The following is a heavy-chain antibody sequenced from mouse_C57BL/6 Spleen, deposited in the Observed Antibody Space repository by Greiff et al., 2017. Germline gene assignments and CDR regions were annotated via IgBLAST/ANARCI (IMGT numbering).Heavy chain of an antibody. CDR3: ARDRAYYSNYEDAMDY. Sequence: QVQLQQPGAELVKPGASVKMSCKASGYTFTSYWITWVKQRPGQGLEWIGDIYPGSGSTNYNEKFKRKATLTVDTSSSTAYMQLSSLTSEDSAVYYCARDRAYYSNYEDAMDYWGQGTSVTVSS. CDR1: GYTFTSYW. V-gene: IGHV1-55*01. D-gene: IGHD2-5*01. J-gene: IGHJ4*01. CDR2: IYPGSGST.